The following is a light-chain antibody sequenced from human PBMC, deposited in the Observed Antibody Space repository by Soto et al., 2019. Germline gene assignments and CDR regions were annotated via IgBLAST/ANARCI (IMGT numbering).Light chain of an antibody. Sequence: IVLTQSPATLSLSPGERATLSCKASQSVSSYLAWYQKKPGQAPRLRVYDASTRATGIPARFSGSGSGTDLTLTISSLEPEDSAVYYCQQRSNWPSITFGQGTRLEIK. CDR3: QQRSNWPSIT. CDR1: QSVSSY. J-gene: IGKJ5*01. V-gene: IGKV3-11*01. CDR2: DAS.